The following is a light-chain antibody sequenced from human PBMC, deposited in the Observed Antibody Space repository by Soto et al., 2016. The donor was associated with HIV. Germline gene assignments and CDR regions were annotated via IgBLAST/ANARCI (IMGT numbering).Light chain of an antibody. Sequence: SYDLTQPPSVSVSPGQTASITCSGDKLGDKYACWYQQKPGQSPVLVIYQDNRRPSGIPERFSGSNSGNTATLTISGTQAMDEADYYCQAWDTSTAVFGTGTKAT. CDR2: QDN. V-gene: IGLV3-1*01. CDR1: KLGDKY. J-gene: IGLJ1*01. CDR3: QAWDTSTAV.